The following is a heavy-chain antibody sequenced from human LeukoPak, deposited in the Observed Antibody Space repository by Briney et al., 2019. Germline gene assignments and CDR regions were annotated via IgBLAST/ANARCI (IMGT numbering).Heavy chain of an antibody. J-gene: IGHJ4*02. CDR1: GFTFSSYA. Sequence: GGSLRLSCAASGFTFSSYAMSWVRQAPGKGLEWVSGVSGSGGSTYYADSVKGRFTISRDNSKNTLYLQMNSMRAEDTAVYYCAKVGSGGSPADYFDYWGQGNLVTVSS. D-gene: IGHD3-10*01. V-gene: IGHV3-23*01. CDR3: AKVGSGGSPADYFDY. CDR2: VSGSGGST.